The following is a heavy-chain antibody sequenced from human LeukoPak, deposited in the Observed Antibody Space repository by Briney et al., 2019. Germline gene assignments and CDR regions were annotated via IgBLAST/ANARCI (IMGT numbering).Heavy chain of an antibody. CDR1: GFTVSSNY. D-gene: IGHD3-22*01. V-gene: IGHV3-15*01. CDR3: TAYYYDSSGSHWFDP. CDR2: IKSKTDGGTT. J-gene: IGHJ5*02. Sequence: GGSLRLSCAASGFTVSSNYMSWVRQAPGKGLEWVGRIKSKTDGGTTDYAAPVKGRFTISRDDSKNTLYLQMNSLKTEDTAVYYCTAYYYDSSGSHWFDPWGQGTLVTVSS.